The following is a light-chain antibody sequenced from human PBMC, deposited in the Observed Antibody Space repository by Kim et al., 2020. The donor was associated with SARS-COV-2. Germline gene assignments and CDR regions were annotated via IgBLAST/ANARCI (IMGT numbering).Light chain of an antibody. J-gene: IGLJ3*02. CDR2: NTV. Sequence: QAVVTQEPSLTVSPGGAVTLTCASSTGAVTSYYYPNWFQQKPGQAPRALIYNTVNKHSWTPARFSGSLLGGKAALTLSGVQPEDEAEYYCLVYYAGGWVFGGGTQLTVL. CDR3: LVYYAGGWV. CDR1: TGAVTSYYY. V-gene: IGLV7-43*01.